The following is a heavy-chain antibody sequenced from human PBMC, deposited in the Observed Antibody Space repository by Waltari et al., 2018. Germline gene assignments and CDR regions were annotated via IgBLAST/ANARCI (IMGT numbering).Heavy chain of an antibody. D-gene: IGHD3-22*01. CDR1: GCSISSYY. V-gene: IGHV4-4*07. CDR3: ARGRRYYDSSGYYWRDAFDI. CDR2: IYTSGST. J-gene: IGHJ3*02. Sequence: QVQLQESGPGLVKPSETLSLTCTVSGCSISSYYWSCIRQPAGKGLEGIGRIYTSGSTNYNPSLKSRVTMSVDTSKNQFSLKLSSVTAADTAVYYCARGRRYYDSSGYYWRDAFDIWGQGTMVTVSS.